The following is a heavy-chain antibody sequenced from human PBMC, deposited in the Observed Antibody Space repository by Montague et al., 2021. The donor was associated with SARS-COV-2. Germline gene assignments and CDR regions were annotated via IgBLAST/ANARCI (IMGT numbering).Heavy chain of an antibody. CDR3: ARGDHPQSASWYFFDT. V-gene: IGHV4-4*07. CDR2: IYSSGNA. J-gene: IGHJ4*02. D-gene: IGHD6-13*01. Sequence: SETRSLTCTVSGGSINYYYWHWLRQSAAKGLEWIGRIYSSGNANYSPSLKSRVTMSVDTSQNQFSLKLNSLTAAETAVYYCARGDHPQSASWYFFDTWGQGALVTVSS. CDR1: GGSINYYY.